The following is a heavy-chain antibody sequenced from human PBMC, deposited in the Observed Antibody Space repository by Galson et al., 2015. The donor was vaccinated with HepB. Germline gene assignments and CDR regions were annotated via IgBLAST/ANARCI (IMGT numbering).Heavy chain of an antibody. Sequence: SVKVSCKASGYTFTSYGINWARQAPGQGLEWMGWISAYNGNTNYAQKLQGRVTMTTDTSTSTAYMELRSLRSDDTAVYYCARDRFEALLLDWGQGTLVTVSS. D-gene: IGHD2-15*01. CDR2: ISAYNGNT. V-gene: IGHV1-18*01. J-gene: IGHJ4*02. CDR3: ARDRFEALLLD. CDR1: GYTFTSYG.